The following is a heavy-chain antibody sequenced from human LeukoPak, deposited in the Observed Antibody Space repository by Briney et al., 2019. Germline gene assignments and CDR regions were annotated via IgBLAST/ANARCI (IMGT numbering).Heavy chain of an antibody. J-gene: IGHJ6*02. D-gene: IGHD2-15*01. V-gene: IGHV4-39*01. CDR2: IYYSGST. CDR3: ARPGYCSGGSCYSYYYYGMDV. CDR1: GGSISNSSYY. Sequence: SETLSLTCTVSGGSISNSSYYWGWIRQPPGKGLEWIGSIYYSGSTYYNPSLKSRVTISVDTSKNQFSLKLSSVTAADTAVYYCARPGYCSGGSCYSYYYYGMDVWGQGTTVTVSS.